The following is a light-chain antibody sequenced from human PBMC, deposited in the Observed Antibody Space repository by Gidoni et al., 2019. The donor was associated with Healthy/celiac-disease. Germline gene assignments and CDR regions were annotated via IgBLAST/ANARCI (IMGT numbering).Light chain of an antibody. CDR2: AVS. CDR3: SSYTSSSTVV. CDR1: SSDVGGYNY. J-gene: IGLJ2*01. Sequence: QSALTQPASVSGSLGQSITISCTGTSSDVGGYNYVSWSQQHPGKAPKLMIYAVSNRPSGVSTRFSGSKSGNTASLTISGLQAEGDADYYCSSYTSSSTVVFGGGTKLTVL. V-gene: IGLV2-14*01.